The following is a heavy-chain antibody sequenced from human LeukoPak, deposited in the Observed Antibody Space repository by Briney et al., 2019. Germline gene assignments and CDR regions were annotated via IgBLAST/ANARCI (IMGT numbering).Heavy chain of an antibody. Sequence: PGGSLRLSCAASGFIFSSYWMSWVRQAPGKGLEWVANINQDGSEKYYVDSVKGRFTISRDNAKNSLYLQMNSLRAEDTAVYYCASYCLVQGLNSDYWGQGTLVTVSS. D-gene: IGHD3-10*01. J-gene: IGHJ4*02. CDR2: INQDGSEK. V-gene: IGHV3-7*01. CDR3: ASYCLVQGLNSDY. CDR1: GFIFSSYW.